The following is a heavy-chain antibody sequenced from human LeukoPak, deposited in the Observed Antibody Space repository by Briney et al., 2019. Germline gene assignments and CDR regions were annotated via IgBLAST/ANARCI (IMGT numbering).Heavy chain of an antibody. CDR1: GFTFTSYS. D-gene: IGHD6-13*01. J-gene: IGHJ4*02. V-gene: IGHV3-21*01. Sequence: GGSLRLSCAASGFTFTSYSMNWVRPAPGKWLEWVSSISSSSSYIYYADSVKGRFTISRDNAKNSLYLQMNSLRAEDTAVYYCARGYGAGTYSDYWGQGTLVTVSS. CDR3: ARGYGAGTYSDY. CDR2: ISSSSSYI.